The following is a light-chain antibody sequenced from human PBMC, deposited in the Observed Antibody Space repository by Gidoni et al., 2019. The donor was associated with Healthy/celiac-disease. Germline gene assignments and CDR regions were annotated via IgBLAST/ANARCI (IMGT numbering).Light chain of an antibody. Sequence: ETVLTQSPATLSLSPGERATLSCRASQSVSSYLAWYQQKPGQAPRLLIYDASNRATGIPARFSGSGSGTDFTLTISSLETEDFAVYYSQQRSNWPPDFGQGTKVEIK. J-gene: IGKJ1*01. CDR2: DAS. CDR1: QSVSSY. V-gene: IGKV3-11*01. CDR3: QQRSNWPPD.